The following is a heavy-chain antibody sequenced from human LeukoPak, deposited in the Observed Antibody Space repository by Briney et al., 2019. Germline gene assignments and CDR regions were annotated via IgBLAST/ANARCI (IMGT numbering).Heavy chain of an antibody. CDR3: AQGVGYSGYDCYFDY. CDR2: INPNSGGT. D-gene: IGHD5-12*01. CDR1: GYTFTGYY. Sequence: ASVKVSCKASGYTFTGYYMRWVRQAPGQGLEWMGWINPNSGGTNYAQKFQGRVTMTRDTSISTAYMELSRLRSDDTAVYYCAQGVGYSGYDCYFDYWGQGTLVTVSS. J-gene: IGHJ4*02. V-gene: IGHV1-2*02.